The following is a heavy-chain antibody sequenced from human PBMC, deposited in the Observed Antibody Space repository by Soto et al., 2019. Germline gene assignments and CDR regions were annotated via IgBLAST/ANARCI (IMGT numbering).Heavy chain of an antibody. Sequence: PSQTLSLTCAISGDSVSSNSAAWNWIRQSPSRGLEWLGRTYYRSKWYNDYAVSVKSRITINPDTSKNQFSLQLNSVTPEDTAVYYCAYSAILTDSEYFQHWGQGTLVTVSS. CDR3: AYSAILTDSEYFQH. J-gene: IGHJ1*01. CDR2: TYYRSKWYN. D-gene: IGHD2-15*01. V-gene: IGHV6-1*01. CDR1: GDSVSSNSAA.